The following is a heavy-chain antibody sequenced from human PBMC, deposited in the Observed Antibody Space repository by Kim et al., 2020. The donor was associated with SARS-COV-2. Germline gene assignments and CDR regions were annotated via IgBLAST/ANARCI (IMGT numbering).Heavy chain of an antibody. D-gene: IGHD6-19*01. V-gene: IGHV4-39*01. J-gene: IGHJ4*01. Sequence: SETLSLTCTVSGGSVFNSIYYWGWIRQPPGKGLEWIGSIYYSGSTSYNPSLKTRVTMSVDTSTNQFSLNLNSVTATDTAVYYCARQRIAVAGPFDYWG. CDR3: ARQRIAVAGPFDY. CDR2: IYYSGST. CDR1: GGSVFNSIYY.